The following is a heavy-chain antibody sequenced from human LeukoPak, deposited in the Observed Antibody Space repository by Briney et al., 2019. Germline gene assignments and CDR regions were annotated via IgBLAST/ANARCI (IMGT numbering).Heavy chain of an antibody. V-gene: IGHV3-53*01. CDR3: ARGTVTAPDY. D-gene: IGHD2-21*02. CDR1: GFSVSHTY. Sequence: AGGSLRLYCAGSGFSVSHTYMSWVRPAPGNGLEWVSIIYSGGNTYYADSVKGRFTISRDNSKNTLYLQMNRLRPEDTAVYYCARGTVTAPDYWGQGTLVTVSS. J-gene: IGHJ4*02. CDR2: IYSGGNT.